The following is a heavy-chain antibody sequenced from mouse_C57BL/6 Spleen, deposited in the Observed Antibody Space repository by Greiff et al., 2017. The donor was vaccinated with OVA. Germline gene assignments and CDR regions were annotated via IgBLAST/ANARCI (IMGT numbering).Heavy chain of an antibody. D-gene: IGHD2-1*01. V-gene: IGHV1-7*01. CDR1: GYTFTSYW. CDR3: ARSGGNYVRNAMDY. J-gene: IGHJ4*01. CDR2: INPSSGYT. Sequence: QVQLQESGAELAKPGASVKLSCKASGYTFTSYWMHWVKQRPGQGLEWIGYINPSSGYTKYNQKFKDKATLTADKSCSTAYMQLSSLTYEDSAVYYCARSGGNYVRNAMDYWGQGTSVTVSS.